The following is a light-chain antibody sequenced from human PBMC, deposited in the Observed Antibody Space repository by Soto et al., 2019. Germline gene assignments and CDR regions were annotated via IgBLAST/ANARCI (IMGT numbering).Light chain of an antibody. CDR1: QSVSND. CDR2: GAS. J-gene: IGKJ2*01. V-gene: IGKV3-15*01. Sequence: DIVMTQSPATLSVSPGERANISCRASQSVSNDLAWYQHKPGQAPTHLIYGASTRATGLSARFSGSGSGTEFTLTISSLQSEDLAVYYCQHYNRWPYSFGQGTKLDSK. CDR3: QHYNRWPYS.